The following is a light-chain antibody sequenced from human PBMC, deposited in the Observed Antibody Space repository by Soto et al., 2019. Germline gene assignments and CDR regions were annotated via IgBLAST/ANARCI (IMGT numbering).Light chain of an antibody. CDR2: GAS. CDR1: QNFGSTY. J-gene: IGKJ5*01. CDR3: QQCNNWTLIT. V-gene: IGKV3-15*01. Sequence: EIVSTQSPCTLSLSPGERAILSYRASQNFGSTYLAWYQQKRGQAPRLLIYGASIRATGVPARFSGSGSGTAFTLTISSLQSEDFAVYYCQQCNNWTLITFGQGTRLEI.